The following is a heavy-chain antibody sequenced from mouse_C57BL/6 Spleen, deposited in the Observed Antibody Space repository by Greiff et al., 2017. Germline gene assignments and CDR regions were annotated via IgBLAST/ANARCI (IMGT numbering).Heavy chain of an antibody. J-gene: IGHJ3*01. CDR2: ISDGGSYT. CDR1: GFTFSSYA. V-gene: IGHV5-4*03. CDR3: TRETGAWFAY. Sequence: EVKLVESGGGLVKPGGSLKLSCAASGFTFSSYAMSWVRQTPEKRLEWVATISDGGSYTYYTDNVKGRFTISRDNAKNNLYLQMSHLTSDDTALYYCTRETGAWFAYWGQGTMVTVSA.